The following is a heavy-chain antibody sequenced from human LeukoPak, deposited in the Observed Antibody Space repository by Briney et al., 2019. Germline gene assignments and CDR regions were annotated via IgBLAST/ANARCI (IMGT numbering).Heavy chain of an antibody. Sequence: GGSLRLSCAASGFTFNKYAMHWVRQAPGKGLEYVSGISSNGGTTYYANSVKGRFTLSRDNSKNTLYLQMGSLGAEDIAVYYCARERYSDPTDDAFDIWGQGTMVTVSS. D-gene: IGHD4-17*01. CDR2: ISSNGGTT. V-gene: IGHV3-64*01. CDR1: GFTFNKYA. J-gene: IGHJ3*02. CDR3: ARERYSDPTDDAFDI.